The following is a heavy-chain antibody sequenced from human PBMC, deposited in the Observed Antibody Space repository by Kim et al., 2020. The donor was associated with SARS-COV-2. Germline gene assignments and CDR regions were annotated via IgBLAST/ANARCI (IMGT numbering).Heavy chain of an antibody. Sequence: SETLSLTCAVYGGSFSGYYWSWIRQPPGKGLEWIGEINHSGSTNYNPSLKSRVTISVDTSKNQFSLKLSSVTAADTAVYYCARTEVTIFGVGWYYDGMDVWGQGTTVTVSS. D-gene: IGHD3-3*01. J-gene: IGHJ6*02. CDR2: INHSGST. CDR3: ARTEVTIFGVGWYYDGMDV. CDR1: GGSFSGYY. V-gene: IGHV4-34*01.